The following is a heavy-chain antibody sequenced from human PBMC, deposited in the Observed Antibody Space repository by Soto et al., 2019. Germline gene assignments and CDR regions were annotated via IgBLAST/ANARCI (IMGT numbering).Heavy chain of an antibody. Sequence: QITLKESGPTLVKPTQTLTLTCTFSGFSLSTSEVGVGWIRQPPGKALEWLALIYWDDDKYYSPSLKSRLTITKDTSKNQVVLTMTNMDPVDTATYYCAHRRSPQWGHDYWGQGTLVTVSS. D-gene: IGHD6-19*01. CDR3: AHRRSPQWGHDY. CDR2: IYWDDDK. CDR1: GFSLSTSEVG. J-gene: IGHJ4*02. V-gene: IGHV2-5*02.